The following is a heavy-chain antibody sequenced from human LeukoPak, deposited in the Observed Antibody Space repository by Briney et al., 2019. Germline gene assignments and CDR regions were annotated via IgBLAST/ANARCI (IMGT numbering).Heavy chain of an antibody. D-gene: IGHD6-13*01. J-gene: IGHJ3*01. V-gene: IGHV3-23*01. Sequence: PGGSLRLSSAASGFTVSSYGMTWVRQAPGKGLEWVSAFSATDGSAQYAESVKGRFTISRDNSKNSLYLQMNSLRDEDTAVYYCAKARIAAAGTGAFDVWGQGTMVTVSS. CDR3: AKARIAAAGTGAFDV. CDR2: FSATDGSA. CDR1: GFTVSSYG.